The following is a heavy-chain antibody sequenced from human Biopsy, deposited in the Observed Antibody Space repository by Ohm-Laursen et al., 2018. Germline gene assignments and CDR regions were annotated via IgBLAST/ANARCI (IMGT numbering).Heavy chain of an antibody. V-gene: IGHV2-70*11. CDR1: GFSLSARGMC. Sequence: TQTLTLTCSFSGFSLSARGMCVSWIRQAPGKALEWLARVDWDDYKDYSASLQTKLPISKDTSNDQMVLTVNNVDPADTATYYCARTPILIVSAGLVYRHRRHLQGMDVWGQGIAVTVS. CDR3: ARTPILIVSAGLVYRHRRHLQGMDV. D-gene: IGHD6-13*01. CDR2: VDWDDYK. J-gene: IGHJ6*02.